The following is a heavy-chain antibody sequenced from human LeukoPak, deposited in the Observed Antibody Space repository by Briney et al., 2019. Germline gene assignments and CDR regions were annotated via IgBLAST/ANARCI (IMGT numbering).Heavy chain of an antibody. Sequence: SETLSLTCAVYGGSFSGYYWSWIRQPPGKGLEWIGEINHSGSTNYNPSLKSRVTISVDTSKNQFSLKLSSVTAADTAVYYCARLGVVPAAKGTDYFDYWGQGTLVTVSS. CDR3: ARLGVVPAAKGTDYFDY. CDR2: INHSGST. CDR1: GGSFSGYY. D-gene: IGHD2-2*01. J-gene: IGHJ4*02. V-gene: IGHV4-34*01.